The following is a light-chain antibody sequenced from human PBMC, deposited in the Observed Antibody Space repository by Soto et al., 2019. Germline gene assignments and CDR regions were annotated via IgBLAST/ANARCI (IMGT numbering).Light chain of an antibody. V-gene: IGKV3-15*01. CDR2: GTS. CDR3: QQYNIWPIT. CDR1: QSVSSN. J-gene: IGKJ5*01. Sequence: ETVMTQSPATLSVSPGERATLSCRASQSVSSNLAWYQQKPGQAPRLLIYGTSTRATGIPARFSGSGSGTEFTLTISSLQSEDFAVYYCQQYNIWPITFGQGTRLEIK.